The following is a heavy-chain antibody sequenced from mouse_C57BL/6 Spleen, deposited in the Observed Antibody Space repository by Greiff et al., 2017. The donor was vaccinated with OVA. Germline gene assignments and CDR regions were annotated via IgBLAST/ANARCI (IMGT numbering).Heavy chain of an antibody. D-gene: IGHD3-2*02. CDR3: ARGLRLSWFAY. Sequence: DVKLQESGPGLVKPSQSLSLTCSVTGYSITSGYYWNWIRQFPGNKLEWMGYISYDGSNNYNPSLKNRISITRDTSKNQFFLKLNSVTTEDTATYYCARGLRLSWFAYWGQGTLVTVSA. CDR1: GYSITSGYY. J-gene: IGHJ3*01. V-gene: IGHV3-6*01. CDR2: ISYDGSN.